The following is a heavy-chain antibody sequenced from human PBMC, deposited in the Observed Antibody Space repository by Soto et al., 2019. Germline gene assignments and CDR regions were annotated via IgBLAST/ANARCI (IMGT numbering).Heavy chain of an antibody. Sequence: EVQLVESGGGLVQPWGSLRLSCAGSGFNFKDYWMTWVRQAPGKGLEWLANIGEDGGISNYVDSVKGRFTISRDNVKNSLDVQINSLRAEDTAVYYCARDRNYHLSGYYDAFDVWGQGTVVSVSS. CDR3: ARDRNYHLSGYYDAFDV. V-gene: IGHV3-7*01. CDR2: IGEDGGIS. J-gene: IGHJ3*01. CDR1: GFNFKDYW. D-gene: IGHD3-9*01.